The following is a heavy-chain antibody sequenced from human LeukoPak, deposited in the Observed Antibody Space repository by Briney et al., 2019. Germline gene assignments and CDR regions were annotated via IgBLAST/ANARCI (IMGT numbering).Heavy chain of an antibody. CDR1: GYSFTSYW. V-gene: IGHV5-51*01. Sequence: GESLKIPCKGSGYSFTSYWIGWVRQMRGKGLEWMGIIYPGDSDTRYSPSFQGQVTISADKSISTAYLQWSSLKASDTAMYYCARREAPDEGRIDYWGQGTLVTVSS. CDR2: IYPGDSDT. CDR3: ARREAPDEGRIDY. D-gene: IGHD1-26*01. J-gene: IGHJ4*02.